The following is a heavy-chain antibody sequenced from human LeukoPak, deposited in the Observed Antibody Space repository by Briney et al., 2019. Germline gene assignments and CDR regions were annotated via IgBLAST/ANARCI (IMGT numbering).Heavy chain of an antibody. Sequence: GGSLRLSCAASGFTVSSNYMSWVRQGPGKGLEWVAVIYSGGSTYYADSVKGRFTISRDNSKNTLDLQMNSLRAEDTAVYYCARDSGGTGYYWYFDLWGRGTLVTVSS. D-gene: IGHD2-15*01. CDR1: GFTVSSNY. V-gene: IGHV3-66*01. CDR2: IYSGGST. CDR3: ARDSGGTGYYWYFDL. J-gene: IGHJ2*01.